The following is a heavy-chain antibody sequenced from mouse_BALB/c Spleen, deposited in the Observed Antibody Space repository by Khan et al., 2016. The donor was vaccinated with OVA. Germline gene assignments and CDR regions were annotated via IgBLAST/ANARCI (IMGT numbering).Heavy chain of an antibody. J-gene: IGHJ3*01. Sequence: EVELVESGPGLVKPSQSLSLTCTVTGYSITSEYTWYWIRQFPGNKLEWMGFISYSGNTRYNPSLKSRISITRDTSKNQFFLQLNSVTSEDKATYYCARKDYYDYDPFPYWGQGTLVTVSA. CDR3: ARKDYYDYDPFPY. D-gene: IGHD2-4*01. CDR1: GYSITSEYT. CDR2: ISYSGNT. V-gene: IGHV3-2*02.